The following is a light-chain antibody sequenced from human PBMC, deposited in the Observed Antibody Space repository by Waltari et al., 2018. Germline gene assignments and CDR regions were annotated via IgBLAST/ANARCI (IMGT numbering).Light chain of an antibody. V-gene: IGLV1-44*01. CDR1: SSNIGSNT. CDR3: AAWDDSLNGVV. Sequence: QSVLTQPPSASGTPGQRVTISCSGSSSNIGSNTVNWYQQLPRTAPKLLIYSNNQLPAGVPDRFSGSKAVTSASLAISGLQSEDEADYYCAAWDDSLNGVVFGGGTKLTVL. J-gene: IGLJ2*01. CDR2: SNN.